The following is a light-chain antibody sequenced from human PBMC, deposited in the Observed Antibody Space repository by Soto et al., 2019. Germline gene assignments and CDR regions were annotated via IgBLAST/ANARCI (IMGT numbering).Light chain of an antibody. CDR2: DVT. Sequence: QSALTQPASVSGSPGQSITISCTGTSSDVGGYNRVSWFQQHPGKAPKLMIYDVTIRPSGVSNRVSGSKSGNTASLTISGLEAQDEAEYYCSSYPSSSSLEGVFGTGTKLTVL. J-gene: IGLJ1*01. CDR1: SSDVGGYNR. V-gene: IGLV2-14*01. CDR3: SSYPSSSSLEGV.